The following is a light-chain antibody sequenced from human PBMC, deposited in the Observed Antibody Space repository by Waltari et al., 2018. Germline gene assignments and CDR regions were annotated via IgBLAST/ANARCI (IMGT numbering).Light chain of an antibody. CDR1: QNIGRY. CDR3: QNHERLPAT. Sequence: EIVLTQSQGTLSLSPGERATLSCRASQNIGRYLVWYQQKPGQAPRLLIYEASRRVTGIPDRFSGRGSGTDFSRTISRLEPEDFAVYYCQNHERLPATFGQGTKVEIK. J-gene: IGKJ1*01. CDR2: EAS. V-gene: IGKV3-20*01.